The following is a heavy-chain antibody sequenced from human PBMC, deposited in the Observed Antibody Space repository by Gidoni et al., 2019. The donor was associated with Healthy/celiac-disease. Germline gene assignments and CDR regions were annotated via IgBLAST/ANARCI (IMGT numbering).Heavy chain of an antibody. J-gene: IGHJ4*02. CDR3: ASGAVVTAINY. V-gene: IGHV4-34*01. Sequence: QVQLQQWGAGLLKPPETLSLTCAVHGGSFSGYYWSWIRQPPGKGLEWVGEINHGGSTNYNPSLKSRVTISVDTSKNQFSLKLGSVTAADTAVYYCASGAVVTAINYWGQGTLVTVSS. CDR1: GGSFSGYY. D-gene: IGHD2-21*02. CDR2: INHGGST.